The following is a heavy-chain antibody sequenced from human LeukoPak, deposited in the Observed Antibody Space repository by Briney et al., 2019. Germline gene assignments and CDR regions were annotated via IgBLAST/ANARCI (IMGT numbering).Heavy chain of an antibody. V-gene: IGHV3-48*02. CDR3: ARDSLAAAGTRWFDP. CDR1: GFTFSSYS. CDR2: ISSSSSTI. J-gene: IGHJ5*02. Sequence: GGSLRLSCAASGFTFSSYSMNWVRQAPGKGLDWVSYISSSSSTIYYADSVKGRFTISRDNAKNSLYLQMNSLRDEDTAVYYCARDSLAAAGTRWFDPWGQGTLVTVSS. D-gene: IGHD6-13*01.